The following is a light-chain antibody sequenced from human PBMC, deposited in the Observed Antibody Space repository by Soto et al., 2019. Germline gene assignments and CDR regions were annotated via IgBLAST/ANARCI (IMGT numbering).Light chain of an antibody. CDR2: GAS. J-gene: IGKJ4*01. CDR3: QQNYSTPLLS. CDR1: RSINGY. Sequence: DIEMTQSPSSQSASVGDRVTITCRASRSINGYLYWYQQKPGKAPKLLIYGASTLEIGVPSRFGGRGSGPDFTLTISSLQPEDFATYYCQQNYSTPLLSFGGGTKVEMK. V-gene: IGKV1-39*01.